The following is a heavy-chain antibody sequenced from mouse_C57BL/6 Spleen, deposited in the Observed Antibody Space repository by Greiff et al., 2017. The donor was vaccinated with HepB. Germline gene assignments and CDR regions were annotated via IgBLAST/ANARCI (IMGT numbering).Heavy chain of an antibody. CDR1: GYSITSGYY. CDR2: ISYDGSN. Sequence: VQLKQSGPGLVKPSQSLSLTCSVTGYSITSGYYWNWIRQFPGNKLEWMGYISYDGSNNYNPSLKNRISITRDTSKNQFFLKLNSVTTEDTATYYCARDKLNDSNWFAYWGQGTLVTVSA. D-gene: IGHD2-5*01. V-gene: IGHV3-6*01. J-gene: IGHJ3*01. CDR3: ARDKLNDSNWFAY.